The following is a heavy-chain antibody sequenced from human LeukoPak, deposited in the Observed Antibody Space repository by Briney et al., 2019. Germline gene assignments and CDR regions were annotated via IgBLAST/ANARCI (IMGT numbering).Heavy chain of an antibody. J-gene: IGHJ6*02. CDR2: ISAYNGNT. CDR1: GYTFTSYG. Sequence: ASLKVSCTASGYTFTSYGVTWVRLAPGQGLEWMRWISAYNGNTNYAQKLQGRVTMTTDTSTSTAYMELRSLRSDDTAVYYCARVWGSPGANWLLPGMGVWGQGTTVTVSS. V-gene: IGHV1-18*01. D-gene: IGHD2-15*01. CDR3: ARVWGSPGANWLLPGMGV.